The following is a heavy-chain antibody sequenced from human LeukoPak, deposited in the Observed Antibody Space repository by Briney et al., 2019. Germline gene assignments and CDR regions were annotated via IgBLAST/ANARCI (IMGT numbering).Heavy chain of an antibody. V-gene: IGHV1-69*05. CDR2: IIPIFGTA. D-gene: IGHD6-19*01. J-gene: IGHJ4*02. Sequence: SVKVSCKASGGTFSSYAISWVRQAPGQGLEWMGGIIPIFGTANYAQKFQGRVTITTDESTSTAYMELSSLRSEDTAVYYCARQVMVAVAGHTSFDYWGQGTLVTVSS. CDR3: ARQVMVAVAGHTSFDY. CDR1: GGTFSSYA.